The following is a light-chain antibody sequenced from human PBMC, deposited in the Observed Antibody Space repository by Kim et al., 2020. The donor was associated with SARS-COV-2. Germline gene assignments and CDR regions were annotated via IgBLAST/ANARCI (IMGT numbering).Light chain of an antibody. V-gene: IGLV3-25*03. J-gene: IGLJ2*01. CDR2: KDS. Sequence: PGQTARITCSGDALPKKYAYWYQQKPGQAPGLVIYKDSERPSGIPERFSGSSSGTTVTLTISGVQAEDEADYYCQSADSSGTYVVFGGGTQLTVL. CDR1: ALPKKY. CDR3: QSADSSGTYVV.